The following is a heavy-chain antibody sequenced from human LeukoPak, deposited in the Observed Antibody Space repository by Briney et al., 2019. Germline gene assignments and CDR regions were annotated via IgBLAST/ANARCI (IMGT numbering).Heavy chain of an antibody. CDR1: GFTFRNYW. J-gene: IGHJ3*02. V-gene: IGHV3-7*01. Sequence: GGSLRLSCEASGFTFRNYWMCWVRQSPGKGPEWVANIKQDGSEKYYVDSVKGRFTISRDNAKNSLYLQMNSLRAEDTAVYYCARDQSGYYDNSGYPGYDAFDIWGQGTMVTVSS. CDR2: IKQDGSEK. CDR3: ARDQSGYYDNSGYPGYDAFDI. D-gene: IGHD3-22*01.